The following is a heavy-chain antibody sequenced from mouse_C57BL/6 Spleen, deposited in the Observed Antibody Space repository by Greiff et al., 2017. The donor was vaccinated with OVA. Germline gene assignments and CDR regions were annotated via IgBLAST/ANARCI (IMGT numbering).Heavy chain of an antibody. CDR3: TRGAQAYYFDY. CDR1: GFTFSSYA. V-gene: IGHV5S21*01. J-gene: IGHJ2*01. CDR2: ISSGGDYI. Sequence: EVKVEESGEGLVKPGGSLKLSCAASGFTFSSYAMSWVRQTPEKRLEWVAYISSGGDYIYYADTVKGRFTISRDNARNTLYLQMSSLKSEDTAMYYCTRGAQAYYFDYWGQGTTLTVSS. D-gene: IGHD3-2*02.